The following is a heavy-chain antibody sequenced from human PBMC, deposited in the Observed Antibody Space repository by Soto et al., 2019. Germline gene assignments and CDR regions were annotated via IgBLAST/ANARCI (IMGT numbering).Heavy chain of an antibody. V-gene: IGHV1-3*01. J-gene: IGHJ6*02. CDR2: INAGNGST. Sequence: QVQLVQSGAEVKKPGASVKVSCKASGYTFTSYAMHWVRQAPGQRLEWMGWINAGNGSTKYSQKFQGRVTITRDTSASTAYMELSSLRSEDTAVYYCARGETNYFGMDVWGQGTTVTVSS. CDR1: GYTFTSYA. D-gene: IGHD3-16*01. CDR3: ARGETNYFGMDV.